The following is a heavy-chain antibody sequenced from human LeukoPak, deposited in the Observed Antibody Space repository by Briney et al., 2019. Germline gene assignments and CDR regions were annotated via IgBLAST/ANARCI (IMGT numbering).Heavy chain of an antibody. CDR3: ARDPDYGDPE. D-gene: IGHD4-17*01. CDR2: ISSSGNTI. Sequence: GGSLRLSCAASGFTFSSYEMNWVRQAPGKGLEWVSHISSSGNTIYYTDSVKGRFTISRDNAKNTMFLQMNSLRPEDTAVYYCARDPDYGDPEWGQGTLVTVSS. J-gene: IGHJ4*02. CDR1: GFTFSSYE. V-gene: IGHV3-48*03.